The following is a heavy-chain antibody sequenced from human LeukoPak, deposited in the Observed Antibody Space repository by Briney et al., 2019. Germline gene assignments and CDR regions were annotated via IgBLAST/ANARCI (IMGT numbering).Heavy chain of an antibody. V-gene: IGHV5-51*01. CDR3: ASCHYSSSWLYYYYMDV. Sequence: GASLKISCKGSGSSFTSYWIGWVRQMPGKGLEWMGIIYPGDSDTGYSPSFQGQVTISADTSISTAYLQWSSLKASDPAMYYCASCHYSSSWLYYYYMDVWGKGTTVTVSS. D-gene: IGHD6-13*01. CDR2: IYPGDSDT. J-gene: IGHJ6*03. CDR1: GSSFTSYW.